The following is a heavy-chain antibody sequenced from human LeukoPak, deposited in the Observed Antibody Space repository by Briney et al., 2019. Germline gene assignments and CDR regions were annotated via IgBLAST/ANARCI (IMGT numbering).Heavy chain of an antibody. J-gene: IGHJ3*02. Sequence: GGSLRLSCAASAFTFSSYGMHWVRQAPGKGLEWVAFIRYDGTNKYYADSVKGRFTISRDNSKNTLYLQMNSLRAEDTAVYYCARGHLVPAAIRAFDIWGQGTMVTVSS. CDR1: AFTFSSYG. D-gene: IGHD2-2*01. V-gene: IGHV3-30*02. CDR2: IRYDGTNK. CDR3: ARGHLVPAAIRAFDI.